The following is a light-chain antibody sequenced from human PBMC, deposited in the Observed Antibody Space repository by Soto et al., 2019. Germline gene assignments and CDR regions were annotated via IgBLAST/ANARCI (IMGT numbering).Light chain of an antibody. CDR3: MSYIDSTSTHWV. CDR1: SSDVGHPYNY. CDR2: KVS. V-gene: IGLV2-14*03. Sequence: QSALTQPASVSGSPGQSITISCTGTSSDVGHPYNYVSWYQQHPGKAPKLLIFKVSNRPSGISGRFSGSKSGNTASLTISGLQAGDEADYYCMSYIDSTSTHWVLGGGTKVTVL. J-gene: IGLJ3*02.